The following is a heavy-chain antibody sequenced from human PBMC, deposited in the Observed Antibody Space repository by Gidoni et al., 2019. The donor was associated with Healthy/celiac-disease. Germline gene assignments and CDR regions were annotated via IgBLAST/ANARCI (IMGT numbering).Heavy chain of an antibody. CDR1: GFTFSSYA. CDR3: AKAADDSSGPYGDYYYYYMDV. CDR2: IIGSGGST. D-gene: IGHD3-22*01. Sequence: EVQLLESGGGLVQPGGSLRLSCAASGFTFSSYAMSWVRQAPGKGLEWVSAIIGSGGSTYYADSVKGRFTISRDNSKNTLYLQMNSLRAEDTAVYYCAKAADDSSGPYGDYYYYYMDVWGKGTTVTVSS. V-gene: IGHV3-23*01. J-gene: IGHJ6*03.